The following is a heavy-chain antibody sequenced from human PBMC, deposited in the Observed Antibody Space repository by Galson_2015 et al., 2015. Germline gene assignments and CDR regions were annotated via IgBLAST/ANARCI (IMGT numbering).Heavy chain of an antibody. J-gene: IGHJ2*01. V-gene: IGHV3-23*01. CDR2: ISGSGGST. CDR1: GFTFSSYA. D-gene: IGHD6-13*01. CDR3: AKGPLRIALGYFDL. Sequence: LRLSCAASGFTFSSYAMSWVRQAPGEGLEWVSAISGSGGSTYYADSVKGRFTISRDNSKNTLYLQMNSLRAEDTAVYYCAKGPLRIALGYFDLWGRGTLVTVSS.